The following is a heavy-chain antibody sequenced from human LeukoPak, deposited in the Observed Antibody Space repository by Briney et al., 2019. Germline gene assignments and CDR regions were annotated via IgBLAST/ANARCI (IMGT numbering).Heavy chain of an antibody. CDR3: ARGDPTGLYDY. Sequence: GGTLRLSCAASVFTFSSYWIPWVGQAPGKGRVWVSRINSDGSSTSYAASVKGRFTISSDNAKNTLYLQMNSLRAEDTAVYYCARGDPTGLYDYWGQGTLVTVSS. CDR2: INSDGSST. CDR1: VFTFSSYW. J-gene: IGHJ4*02. V-gene: IGHV3-74*01. D-gene: IGHD3-10*01.